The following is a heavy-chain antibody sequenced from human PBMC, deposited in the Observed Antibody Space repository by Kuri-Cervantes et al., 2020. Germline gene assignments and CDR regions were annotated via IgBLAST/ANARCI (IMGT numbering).Heavy chain of an antibody. CDR3: ARDSGGAYYGSGSYPDY. D-gene: IGHD3-10*01. CDR2: INPNSGGT. Sequence: ASVKVSCKASGYTFTGYYMHWVRQAPGQGLEWMGWINPNSGGTNYAQKFQGWVTMTRDTSISTAYMEPSRLRSDDTAVYYCARDSGGAYYGSGSYPDYWGQGTLVTVSS. J-gene: IGHJ4*02. CDR1: GYTFTGYY. V-gene: IGHV1-2*04.